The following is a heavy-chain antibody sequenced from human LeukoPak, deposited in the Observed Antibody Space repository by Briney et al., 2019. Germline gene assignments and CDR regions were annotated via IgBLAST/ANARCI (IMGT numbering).Heavy chain of an antibody. Sequence: ASVKVSCTASGGTFSSYAISWVRQAPGQGLEWMGRIIPILGIANYAQKFQGRVTITADKSTSTAYMELSSLRSEDTAVYYCAGYVYCSSTSCYGGYFDYWGQGTLVTVSS. V-gene: IGHV1-69*04. CDR3: AGYVYCSSTSCYGGYFDY. CDR1: GGTFSSYA. CDR2: IIPILGIA. J-gene: IGHJ4*02. D-gene: IGHD2-2*01.